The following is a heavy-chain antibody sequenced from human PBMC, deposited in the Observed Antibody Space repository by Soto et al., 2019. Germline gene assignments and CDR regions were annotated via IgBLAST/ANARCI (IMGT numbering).Heavy chain of an antibody. CDR2: ISGSGGST. Sequence: PGGSLRLSCAASGFTFSSYAMSWVRQAPGKGLEWVSAISGSGGSTYYADSVKGRFTISRDTSKNTLYLQMNSLRAEDTAVYYCAKLGGYDLNSIDYRGQRPLPTGSS. CDR3: AKLGGYDLNSIDY. D-gene: IGHD6-25*01. CDR1: GFTFSSYA. J-gene: IGHJ4*02. V-gene: IGHV3-23*01.